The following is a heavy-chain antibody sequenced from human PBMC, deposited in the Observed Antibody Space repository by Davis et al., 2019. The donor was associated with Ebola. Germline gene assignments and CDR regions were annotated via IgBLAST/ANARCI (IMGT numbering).Heavy chain of an antibody. Sequence: ASVKVSCKASGYTFTSYGISWVRQAPGQGLEWMGWISAYNGNTNYAQKLQGRVTMTRNTSISTAYMELSSLRSEDTAVYYCARGQRIFGVVMKYFQHWGQGTLVTVSS. J-gene: IGHJ1*01. CDR1: GYTFTSYG. CDR3: ARGQRIFGVVMKYFQH. CDR2: ISAYNGNT. D-gene: IGHD3-3*01. V-gene: IGHV1-18*01.